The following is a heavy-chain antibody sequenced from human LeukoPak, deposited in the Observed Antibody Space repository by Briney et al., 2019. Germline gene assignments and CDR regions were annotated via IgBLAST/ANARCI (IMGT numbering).Heavy chain of an antibody. CDR1: GFTFSSYG. J-gene: IGHJ4*02. D-gene: IGHD6-13*01. V-gene: IGHV3-30*02. CDR3: AKDQVGSSWYSDY. CDR2: IRYDGSNK. Sequence: GGSLRLSCAASGFTFSSYGMHWVRQAPGKGLEWVAFIRYDGSNKYYADSVKGRFTISRDNSKNTLYLQMNSLRAEDTAVYYCAKDQVGSSWYSDYWGQGTLVTVSS.